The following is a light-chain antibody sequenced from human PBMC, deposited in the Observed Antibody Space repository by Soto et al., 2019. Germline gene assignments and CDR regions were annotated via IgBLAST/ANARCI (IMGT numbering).Light chain of an antibody. V-gene: IGKV1-39*01. CDR1: RSINIF. Sequence: DIQMTQSPFSLSASVVDIVTITCPASRSINIFLNWYQQKPGGAPKLLIYSASTLQTGVPSRFTGSGSGTDFTLSISSLQPEDTATYYCQQGYGTPFTFGQGTRLEIK. CDR2: SAS. J-gene: IGKJ5*01. CDR3: QQGYGTPFT.